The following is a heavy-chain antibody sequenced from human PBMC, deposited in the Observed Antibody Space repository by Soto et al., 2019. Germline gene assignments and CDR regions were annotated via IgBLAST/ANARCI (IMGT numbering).Heavy chain of an antibody. CDR2: MNPNSGNT. CDR3: ARAGYSGYDWDYYYYYMDV. D-gene: IGHD5-12*01. J-gene: IGHJ6*03. V-gene: IGHV1-8*01. Sequence: ASVKVSCKASGYTFTSYDINWVRQATGQGLEWMGWMNPNSGNTGYAQKFQGRVTMTRNTSISTAYMELSSLRSEDTAVYYCARAGYSGYDWDYYYYYMDVWGKGTTVTVSS. CDR1: GYTFTSYD.